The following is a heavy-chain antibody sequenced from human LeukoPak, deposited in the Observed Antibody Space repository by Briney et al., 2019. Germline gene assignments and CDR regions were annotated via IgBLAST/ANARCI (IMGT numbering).Heavy chain of an antibody. V-gene: IGHV4-61*02. D-gene: IGHD2-2*01. CDR3: ARGVVSPRFFDYMDV. Sequence: PSETLSLTCNVSGAPTSDNNFYWNWIRQPAGESLEWIGRTFNGGSPNYNPSLMGRVTISMDTSTNQFSLKLNSVTAPDTAIYYCARGVVSPRFFDYMDVWGKGTPVTVSS. CDR1: GAPTSDNNFY. CDR2: TFNGGSP. J-gene: IGHJ6*03.